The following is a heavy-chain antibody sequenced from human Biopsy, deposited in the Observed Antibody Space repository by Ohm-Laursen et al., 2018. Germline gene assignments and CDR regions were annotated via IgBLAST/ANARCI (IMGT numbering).Heavy chain of an antibody. CDR2: IVPILGHL. J-gene: IGHJ4*02. Sequence: ASVKVSCKVSGGPSSNYAFSWVRQAPGQGLEWVGRIVPILGHLNYAQRFQGRVSITADKSTTYVYMELSRLTSGDTVVYYCAADADGYYTEFDYWGPGTLVTVSS. V-gene: IGHV1-69*04. D-gene: IGHD3-3*01. CDR1: GGPSSNYA. CDR3: AADADGYYTEFDY.